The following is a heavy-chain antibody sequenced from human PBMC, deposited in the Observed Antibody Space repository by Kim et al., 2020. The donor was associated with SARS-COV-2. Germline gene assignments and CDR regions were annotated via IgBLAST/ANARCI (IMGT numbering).Heavy chain of an antibody. CDR1: GFTVSSNY. Sequence: GGSLRLSCAASGFTVSSNYMSWVRQAPGKGLEWVSVIYSGGSTYYADSVKGRFTISRDNSKNTLYLQMNSLRAEDTAVYYCARAPSKYYYDSSGYYHLRGDAFDIWGQGTMVTVSS. CDR2: IYSGGST. J-gene: IGHJ3*02. V-gene: IGHV3-53*01. D-gene: IGHD3-22*01. CDR3: ARAPSKYYYDSSGYYHLRGDAFDI.